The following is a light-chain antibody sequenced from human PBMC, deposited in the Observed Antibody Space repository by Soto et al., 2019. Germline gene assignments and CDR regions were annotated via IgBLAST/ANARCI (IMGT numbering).Light chain of an antibody. J-gene: IGKJ2*01. CDR2: AAS. Sequence: DIQMTQSPSSLSASVGDRVTITCRASQSISNYVNWYQQKPGKAPKVLIYAASSLQSGVPSRFSGSGSGTDFTLTISSLQPEDFATYYYQQSYDTSPVIFGQGTKLEIK. CDR1: QSISNY. CDR3: QQSYDTSPVI. V-gene: IGKV1-39*01.